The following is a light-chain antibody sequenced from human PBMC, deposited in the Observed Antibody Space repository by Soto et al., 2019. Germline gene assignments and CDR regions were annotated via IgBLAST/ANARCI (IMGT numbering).Light chain of an antibody. CDR1: QSISSW. V-gene: IGKV1-5*01. J-gene: IGKJ1*01. Sequence: IQMTQSPSTLSASVGDRVTITCRASQSISSWLAWYQQKPGKAPKLLIYDASSLESGVPSRFSGSGSGTEFTLTISSLQPDDFATYYCQQYNSPWTFGQGTKVDIK. CDR2: DAS. CDR3: QQYNSPWT.